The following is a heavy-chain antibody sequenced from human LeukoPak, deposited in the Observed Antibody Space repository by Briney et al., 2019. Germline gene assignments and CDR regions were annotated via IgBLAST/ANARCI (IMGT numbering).Heavy chain of an antibody. D-gene: IGHD6-13*01. V-gene: IGHV3-30*04. Sequence: GGSLRLSCAASGFTFSTYAMHWVRQAPGKGLEWVAVITSDGSSKYYADSVKGRFTISRDNSKNTLYLQMNSLRAEDMAVYYCARGQQLLTDYWGQGTLVTVSS. CDR3: ARGQQLLTDY. CDR1: GFTFSTYA. CDR2: ITSDGSSK. J-gene: IGHJ4*02.